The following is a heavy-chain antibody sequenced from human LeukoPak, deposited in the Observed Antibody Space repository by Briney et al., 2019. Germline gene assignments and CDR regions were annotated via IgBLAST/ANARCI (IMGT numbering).Heavy chain of an antibody. V-gene: IGHV4-39*01. Sequence: SETLSLTCTVSGDSISSSTYYWGWIRPPPGMGLAWLGCMSYRGSTYYNPSLKSRITVSVDTSKNHFSLKLSSVTAADTAVYYCARLVGATDYFDSWGQGTLVTVSS. CDR2: MSYRGST. CDR1: GDSISSSTYY. CDR3: ARLVGATDYFDS. D-gene: IGHD1-26*01. J-gene: IGHJ4*02.